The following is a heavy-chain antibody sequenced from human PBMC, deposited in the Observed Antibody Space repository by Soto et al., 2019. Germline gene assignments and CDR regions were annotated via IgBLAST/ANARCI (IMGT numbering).Heavy chain of an antibody. CDR3: ARVVPGAEAWFGP. D-gene: IGHD2-2*01. CDR1: GYTFSNYG. CDR2: ISLYSDGT. J-gene: IGHJ5*02. Sequence: ASVKVSCKTSGYTFSNYGITWVRQAPGQPLEWLGWISLYSDGTNYTQKFQGRVSMTTDTSTTTAYMELRSLRSDDTAVYYCARVVPGAEAWFGPWGQGTLVTVSS. V-gene: IGHV1-18*01.